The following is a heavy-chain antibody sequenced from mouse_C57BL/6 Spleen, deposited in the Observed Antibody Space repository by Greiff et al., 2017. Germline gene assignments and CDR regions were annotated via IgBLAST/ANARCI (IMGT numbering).Heavy chain of an antibody. CDR3: ARHGESYNYDGYAMDY. Sequence: VKLMESGAELVKPGASVKLSCKASGYTFTEYTIHWVKQRSGQGLEWIGWFYPGSGSIKYNEKFKDKATLTADKSSSTVYMELSRLTSEDSAVYFCARHGESYNYDGYAMDYWGQGTSVTVSS. D-gene: IGHD2-12*01. CDR2: FYPGSGSI. CDR1: GYTFTEYT. V-gene: IGHV1-62-2*01. J-gene: IGHJ4*01.